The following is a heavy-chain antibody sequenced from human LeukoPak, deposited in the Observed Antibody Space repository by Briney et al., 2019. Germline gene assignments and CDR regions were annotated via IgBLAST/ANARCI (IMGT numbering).Heavy chain of an antibody. Sequence: SETLSLTCTVSGGSISSSSYYWGWIRQPPGKGLEWIGSIYYSGSTYYNPSLKSRFTISVDTSKNQFSLKLSSVTAADTAVYYCARDQGYSGHHWGQGTLVTVSS. D-gene: IGHD1-26*01. CDR3: ARDQGYSGHH. CDR1: GGSISSSSYY. J-gene: IGHJ4*02. V-gene: IGHV4-39*07. CDR2: IYYSGST.